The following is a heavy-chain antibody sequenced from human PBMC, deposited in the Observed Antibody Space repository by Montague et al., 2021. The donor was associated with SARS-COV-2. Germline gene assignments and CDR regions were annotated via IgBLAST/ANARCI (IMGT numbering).Heavy chain of an antibody. J-gene: IGHJ6*02. CDR3: ARDGVLRYFDWLGDRYGMDV. V-gene: IGHV4-61*01. Sequence: SETLSLTCTVSGGSVSSGSYYWSWIRQPPGKGLEWIGYIYYSGSTNYNPSLKSRVTISVDTSKNQFSLKLSSVTAADTAGYYCARDGVLRYFDWLGDRYGMDVWGQGTTVTVSS. D-gene: IGHD3-9*01. CDR2: IYYSGST. CDR1: GGSVSSGSYY.